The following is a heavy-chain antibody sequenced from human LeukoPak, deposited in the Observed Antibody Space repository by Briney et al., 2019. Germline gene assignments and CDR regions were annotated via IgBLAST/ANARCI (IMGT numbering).Heavy chain of an antibody. V-gene: IGHV1-2*02. J-gene: IGHJ3*02. Sequence: GASVKVSCKASGYTFTGYYMHWVRQAPGQGLEWMGWINPNSGGTNYAQKFQGRVTMTRDTSISTAYMELSRLRSDDTAVYYCARVTRLSVTTTIFAFDIWGQGTMVTVSS. D-gene: IGHD4-17*01. CDR1: GYTFTGYY. CDR3: ARVTRLSVTTTIFAFDI. CDR2: INPNSGGT.